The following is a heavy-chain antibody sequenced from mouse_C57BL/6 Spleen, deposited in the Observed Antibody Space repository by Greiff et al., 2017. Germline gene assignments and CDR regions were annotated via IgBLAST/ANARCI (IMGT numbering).Heavy chain of an antibody. Sequence: QVQLQQPGAELVKPGASVKLSCKASGYTFTSYWMQWVKQRPGQGLEWIGEIDPSDSYTNYNQKFKGKATLTVDTSSSTAYMQLSSLTSEDSAVYYWARPVVSSYWYFDVWGTGTTVTVSS. D-gene: IGHD1-1*01. CDR2: IDPSDSYT. CDR1: GYTFTSYW. J-gene: IGHJ1*03. CDR3: ARPVVSSYWYFDV. V-gene: IGHV1-50*01.